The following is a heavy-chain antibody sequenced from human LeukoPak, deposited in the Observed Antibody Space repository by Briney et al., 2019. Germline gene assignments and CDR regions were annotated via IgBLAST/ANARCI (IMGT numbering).Heavy chain of an antibody. D-gene: IGHD2-2*01. CDR3: ARAEGYSSSTSCYVDYYYYYGMDV. J-gene: IGHJ6*04. V-gene: IGHV4-59*01. CDR2: IFYSRST. CDR1: GGSISSYY. Sequence: PSETLSLTCTVSGGSISSYYWSWIRQPPGKGLEWIGYIFYSRSTNYNPSLKSRVTISVDTSKNQFSLKLSSVTAADTAVYYCARAEGYSSSTSCYVDYYYYYGMDVWGKGTTVTVSS.